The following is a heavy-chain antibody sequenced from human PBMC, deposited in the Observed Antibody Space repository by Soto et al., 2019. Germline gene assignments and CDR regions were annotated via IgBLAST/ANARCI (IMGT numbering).Heavy chain of an antibody. J-gene: IGHJ4*02. CDR2: ISVHNGYT. V-gene: IGHV1-18*01. CDR1: GYTFSSYG. D-gene: IGHD2-21*01. CDR3: ARLEHTFVPQDY. Sequence: QVQLAQSGAEVKKPGASVTVSCKASGYTFSSYGISWVRQAPGQGLEWVGWISVHNGYTKYATELQGRVTMTTDTSTSTAYMELRSLRSDDSAVYFCARLEHTFVPQDYWGQGTLVTVPS.